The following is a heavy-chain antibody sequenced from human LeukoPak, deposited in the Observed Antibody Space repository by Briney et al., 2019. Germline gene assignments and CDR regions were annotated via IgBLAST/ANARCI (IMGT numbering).Heavy chain of an antibody. J-gene: IGHJ5*02. CDR1: GFTFSNSG. V-gene: IGHV3-33*08. D-gene: IGHD4-17*01. CDR2: IWYDGTNK. Sequence: GGSLRLSCAASGFTFSNSGMHWVRQAPGKGLEWVAVIWYDGTNKYYADSVKGRFTISRDNSKNTLYLQMNSLRAEDTAVYYCARATVTRWFDPWGQGTLVTVSS. CDR3: ARATVTRWFDP.